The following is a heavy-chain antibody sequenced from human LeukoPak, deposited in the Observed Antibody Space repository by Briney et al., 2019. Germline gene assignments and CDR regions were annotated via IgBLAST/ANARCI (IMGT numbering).Heavy chain of an antibody. V-gene: IGHV4-34*01. CDR3: AKGGYEYDSSGHNYFDY. D-gene: IGHD3-22*01. Sequence: SETLSLTCVVYGGSFSGYYWSWIRQPPGKGLEWIGEINHSGSANYNPSLKSRVTISVDTSKNQFSLKLSSVTAADTAVYYCAKGGYEYDSSGHNYFDYWGLGTLVTVSS. CDR1: GGSFSGYY. CDR2: INHSGSA. J-gene: IGHJ4*02.